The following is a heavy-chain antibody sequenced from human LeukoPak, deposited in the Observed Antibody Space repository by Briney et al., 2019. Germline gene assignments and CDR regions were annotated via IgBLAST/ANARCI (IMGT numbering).Heavy chain of an antibody. CDR2: MSGSGRST. CDR3: AKDGNWARFED. Sequence: GGSLRLSCAASGFTFSSFTMSWVRQAPGKGLEWVSAMSGSGRSTYYADSVKGRFTISRDNSKNMVWLQINSPTAEDTATYYCAKDGNWARFEDWGQGTLVTVSS. CDR1: GFTFSSFT. D-gene: IGHD7-27*01. V-gene: IGHV3-23*01. J-gene: IGHJ4*02.